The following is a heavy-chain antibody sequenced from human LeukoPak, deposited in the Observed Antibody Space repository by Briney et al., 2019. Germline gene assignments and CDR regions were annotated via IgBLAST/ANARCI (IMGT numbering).Heavy chain of an antibody. CDR3: ATVSSSGYYGGFDY. CDR2: FDPEDGET. J-gene: IGHJ4*02. Sequence: GASVKVSCKVSGYTLAELSMRWVRQAPGKGLEWMGGFDPEDGETIYAQKFQGRVTMTEDTSTDTAYMELSSLRSEDTAVYYCATVSSSGYYGGFDYWGQGTLVTVSS. D-gene: IGHD3-22*01. CDR1: GYTLAELS. V-gene: IGHV1-24*01.